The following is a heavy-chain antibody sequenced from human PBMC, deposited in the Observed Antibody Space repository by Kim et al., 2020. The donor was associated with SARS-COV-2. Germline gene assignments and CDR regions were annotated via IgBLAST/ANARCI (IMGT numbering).Heavy chain of an antibody. V-gene: IGHV3-73*01. CDR2: IRSKANSYAT. D-gene: IGHD6-19*01. Sequence: GGSLRLSCAASGFTFSGSAMHWVRQASGKGLEWVGRIRSKANSYATAYAASVKGRFTISRDDSKNTAYLQMNSLKTEDTAVYYCTSLPSLGAVAGLPRDYWGQGTLVTVSS. CDR1: GFTFSGSA. J-gene: IGHJ4*02. CDR3: TSLPSLGAVAGLPRDY.